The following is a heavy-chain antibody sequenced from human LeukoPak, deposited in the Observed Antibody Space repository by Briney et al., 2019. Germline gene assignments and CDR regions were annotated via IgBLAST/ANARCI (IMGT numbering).Heavy chain of an antibody. CDR3: AKRGGWLVLGAFDI. CDR2: IRYDGSNK. Sequence: PGGSLRLSCAASGFTFSSCGMHWVRQAPGKGLEWVAFIRYDGSNKYYADSVKGRFTISRDNSKNTLYLQMNSLRAEDTAVYYCAKRGGWLVLGAFDIWGQGTMVTVSS. J-gene: IGHJ3*02. D-gene: IGHD6-19*01. V-gene: IGHV3-30*02. CDR1: GFTFSSCG.